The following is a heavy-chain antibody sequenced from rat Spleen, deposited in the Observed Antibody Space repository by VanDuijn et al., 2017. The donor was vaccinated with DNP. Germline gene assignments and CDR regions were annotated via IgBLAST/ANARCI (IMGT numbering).Heavy chain of an antibody. CDR2: ITYDGGNT. CDR1: GFTFSDYG. J-gene: IGHJ2*01. Sequence: EVQLVESGGGLVQPGRSMKLSCAASGFTFSDYGMAWVLQAPTKGLEWVASITYDGGNTYYRDSVKGRFTISRDNAKSTLYLQMESLRSEDTATYYCAKDRRDGYWGHYFDYWGQGVMVTVSS. CDR3: AKDRRDGYWGHYFDY. D-gene: IGHD1-12*03. V-gene: IGHV5-20*01.